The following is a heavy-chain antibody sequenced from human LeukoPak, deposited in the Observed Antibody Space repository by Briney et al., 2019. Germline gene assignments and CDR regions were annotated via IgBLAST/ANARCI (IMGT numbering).Heavy chain of an antibody. CDR1: GDSVSSNSAA. J-gene: IGHJ4*02. V-gene: IGHV6-1*01. CDR2: TYYRSKWYN. D-gene: IGHD3-22*01. Sequence: LSQTLSLTCAISGDSVSSNSAAWNWIRQSPSRGLEWLGRTYYRSKWYNDYAVSVKSRITINPDTSKNQFSLQLNSVTPEDTAVYYCAREGARWYDSSGYYYFEYWGQGTLVTVSS. CDR3: AREGARWYDSSGYYYFEY.